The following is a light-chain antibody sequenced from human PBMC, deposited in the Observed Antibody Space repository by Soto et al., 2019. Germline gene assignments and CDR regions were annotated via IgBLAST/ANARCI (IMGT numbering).Light chain of an antibody. Sequence: EIVVTQSPVTLSLSPGERATLSCRASQSISGNSLAWYQQRPGQAPRLLIYGASSRATGTPDRFSGSGSGTDFTLTISRLEPEDFAVYYCVQYGSTPYTFGPGTKVDIK. J-gene: IGKJ3*01. CDR1: QSISGNS. V-gene: IGKV3-20*01. CDR3: VQYGSTPYT. CDR2: GAS.